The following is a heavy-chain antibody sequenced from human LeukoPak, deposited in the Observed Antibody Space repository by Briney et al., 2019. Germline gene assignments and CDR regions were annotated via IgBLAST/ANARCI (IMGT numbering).Heavy chain of an antibody. J-gene: IGHJ5*02. CDR3: PRARDCSGGTCYQFNWFDL. D-gene: IGHD2-15*01. Sequence: SETLSLTCTVSCGSIGRGVYYLSWIRQHPGKGLEGIGYIYYSGNTYYNPSLKSRVTISVDTSKNQFSLKVTSVTAADTAAYYCPRARDCSGGTCYQFNWFDLWGQGTLVTVSS. V-gene: IGHV4-31*03. CDR2: IYYSGNT. CDR1: CGSIGRGVYY.